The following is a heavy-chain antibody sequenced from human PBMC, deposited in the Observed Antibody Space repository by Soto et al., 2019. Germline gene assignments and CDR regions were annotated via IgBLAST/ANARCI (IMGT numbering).Heavy chain of an antibody. CDR2: INQDGNEK. CDR3: ASAPFGVVLVSHWFDP. D-gene: IGHD3-3*01. CDR1: GFAFSNYW. V-gene: IGHV3-7*01. J-gene: IGHJ5*02. Sequence: EVQLVESGGGLVQPGGSLRLSCAASGFAFSNYWMSWLRQAPGKGLEWVANINQDGNEKYYVDSMKGRFTVSRDNAKKSLYLQMNSLRAEDTAVYYCASAPFGVVLVSHWFDPWGQGTLVTVSS.